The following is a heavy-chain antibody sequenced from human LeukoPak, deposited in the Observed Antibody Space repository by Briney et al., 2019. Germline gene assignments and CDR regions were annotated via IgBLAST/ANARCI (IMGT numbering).Heavy chain of an antibody. J-gene: IGHJ4*02. CDR3: ARDLPGGYSYGYGDY. Sequence: ASVKVSCKASGYTFTSYGISWVRQAPGQGLERMGWISAYNGNTNYAQKLQGRVTMTTDTSTSTAYMELRSLRSDDTAVYYCARDLPGGYSYGYGDYWGQGTLVTVSS. V-gene: IGHV1-18*01. CDR2: ISAYNGNT. D-gene: IGHD5-18*01. CDR1: GYTFTSYG.